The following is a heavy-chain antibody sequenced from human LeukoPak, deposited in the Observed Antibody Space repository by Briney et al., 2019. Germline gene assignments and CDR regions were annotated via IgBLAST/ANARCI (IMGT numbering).Heavy chain of an antibody. D-gene: IGHD3-22*01. CDR1: GFTFTSSA. CDR3: ACGYYYVYYFDY. V-gene: IGHV1-58*01. CDR2: IVVGSGNT. J-gene: IGHJ4*02. Sequence: GASAKVSCKASGFTFTSSAVQWVRQARGQRLEWIGWIVVGSGNTNYAQKFQERVTITRDMSTSTAYMELSSLRSEDTAVYYCACGYYYVYYFDYWGQGTLVTVSS.